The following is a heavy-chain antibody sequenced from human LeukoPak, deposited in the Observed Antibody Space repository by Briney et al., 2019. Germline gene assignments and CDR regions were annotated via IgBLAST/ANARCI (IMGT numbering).Heavy chain of an antibody. CDR1: GFTFSFYW. Sequence: PGGSVRLSCAASGFTFSFYWMSWVRQAPGKGLEWVANIKQDGSDKYYVDSVKGRFIISRDNSKNSLYLQINSMRAEDTAFYFCARHANKYDYDSSGHYRSFDYWGQGTLVSVSS. CDR3: ARHANKYDYDSSGHYRSFDY. J-gene: IGHJ4*02. D-gene: IGHD3-22*01. CDR2: IKQDGSDK. V-gene: IGHV3-7*01.